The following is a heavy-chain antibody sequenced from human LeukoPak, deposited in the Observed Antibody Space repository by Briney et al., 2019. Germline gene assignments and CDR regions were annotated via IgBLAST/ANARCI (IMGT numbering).Heavy chain of an antibody. CDR1: GYTFTSYD. J-gene: IGHJ6*02. CDR2: MNPNSGNT. Sequence: ASVEVSCKASGYTFTSYDINWVRQATGQGLEWMGWMNPNSGNTGYAQKFQGRVTMTRNTSISTAYMELSSLRSEDTAVYYCASKGRTAGIYGSYYYYGMDVWGQGTTVTVSS. V-gene: IGHV1-8*01. D-gene: IGHD6-13*01. CDR3: ASKGRTAGIYGSYYYYGMDV.